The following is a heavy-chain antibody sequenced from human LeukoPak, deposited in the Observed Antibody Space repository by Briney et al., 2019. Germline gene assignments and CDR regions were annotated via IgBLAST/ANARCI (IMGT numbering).Heavy chain of an antibody. Sequence: SETLSLTCTVSGGSISSGGYYWSWIRQPPGKGLEWIGYIYHSGSTYYNPSLKSRVTISVDTSKNQFSLKLSSVTAADTAVYYCARAPMGGRSPYYYYYYMDVWGKGTTVTVSS. CDR2: IYHSGST. CDR3: ARAPMGGRSPYYYYYYMDV. V-gene: IGHV4-30-2*01. D-gene: IGHD3-16*01. CDR1: GGSISSGGYY. J-gene: IGHJ6*03.